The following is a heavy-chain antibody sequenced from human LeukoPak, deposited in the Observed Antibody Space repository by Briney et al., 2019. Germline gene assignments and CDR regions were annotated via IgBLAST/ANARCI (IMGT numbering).Heavy chain of an antibody. Sequence: GGPLRLSCAASGFTFSTFEMHWVRQAPGKALVWVSRINAEGSRIGYADSVKGRFTFSRDNARNTLYLQMNSLRAEDTGVYYCARELPREVTLDFWGQGTLVTVSS. CDR2: INAEGSRI. CDR3: ARELPREVTLDF. CDR1: GFTFSTFE. V-gene: IGHV3-74*01. J-gene: IGHJ4*02. D-gene: IGHD2-21*02.